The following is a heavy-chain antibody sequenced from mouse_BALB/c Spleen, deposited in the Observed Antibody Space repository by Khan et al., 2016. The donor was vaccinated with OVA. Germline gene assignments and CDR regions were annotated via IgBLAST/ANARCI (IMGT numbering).Heavy chain of an antibody. D-gene: IGHD2-10*01. CDR2: INTYTGEP. J-gene: IGHJ4*01. Sequence: QIQLVQSGPELKKPGETVKISCKASGYTFTKSGMNWVKQAPGKGLKWMGWINTYTGEPTYADDFKGRFAFSLETSASTAYLQINNLKNEDTATNFCLRPPYFSYVMDNWGQGASVTVSS. V-gene: IGHV9-3-1*01. CDR3: LRPPYFSYVMDN. CDR1: GYTFTKSG.